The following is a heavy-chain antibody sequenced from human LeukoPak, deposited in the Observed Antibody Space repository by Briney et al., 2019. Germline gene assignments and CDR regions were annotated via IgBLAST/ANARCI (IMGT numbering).Heavy chain of an antibody. J-gene: IGHJ6*02. D-gene: IGHD4-17*01. CDR1: GGSISSSNS. V-gene: IGHV4-4*02. CDR3: ARDGHDYGDYGGLPYYYGMDV. Sequence: SSGTLSLTCAVSGGSISSSNSWSWVRQPPGKGLEWIGEIYHSGSTNYNPSLKSRVTISVDKSKNQFSLKLSSVTAADTAVYYCARDGHDYGDYGGLPYYYGMDVWGQGTTVTVSS. CDR2: IYHSGST.